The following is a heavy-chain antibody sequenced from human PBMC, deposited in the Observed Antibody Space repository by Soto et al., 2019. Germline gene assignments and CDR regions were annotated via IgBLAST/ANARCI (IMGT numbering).Heavy chain of an antibody. D-gene: IGHD6-13*01. Sequence: PSQTLSLTCVISGDSVSSNSAAWNWIRQSPSRGLEWLGRTYYMSKWYYDYAESVKSRIIINPETSSNQFSLQLNSVTPEDTAVYYCAREKPEYSNRALYGTFDYWGQGSLVTVSS. V-gene: IGHV6-1*01. CDR1: GDSVSSNSAA. CDR2: TYYMSKWYY. CDR3: AREKPEYSNRALYGTFDY. J-gene: IGHJ4*02.